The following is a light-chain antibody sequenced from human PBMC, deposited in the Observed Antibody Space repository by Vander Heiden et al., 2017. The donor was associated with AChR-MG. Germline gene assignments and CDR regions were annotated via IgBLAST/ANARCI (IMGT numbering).Light chain of an antibody. CDR1: NIGSKS. J-gene: IGLJ2*01. CDR2: NDS. CDR3: QVWDTSGDHVV. Sequence: SYVLTPPPSVSVAPGQTARITSGGNNIGSKSVHWYQQKPGQAPVLVVYNDSDRPSGIPERFSGSNSGNTATLTISRVEPGDEADYYCQVWDTSGDHVVFGGGTKLTVL. V-gene: IGLV3-21*02.